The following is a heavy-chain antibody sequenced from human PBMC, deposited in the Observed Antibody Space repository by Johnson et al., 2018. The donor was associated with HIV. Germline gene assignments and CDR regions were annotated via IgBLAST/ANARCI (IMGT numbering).Heavy chain of an antibody. CDR1: GFTFSSYA. CDR2: ISYDGSNK. CDR3: AKDRLYSGSYSDSFDI. Sequence: QVQLVESGGGVVQPGRSLRLSCAASGFTFSSYAMHWVRQAPGKGLEWVAVISYDGSNKYYADSVKGRFPISRDNSKNTLYLQMNSLRAEDTAVYYCAKDRLYSGSYSDSFDIWGQGTMVTVSS. V-gene: IGHV3-30-3*01. J-gene: IGHJ3*02. D-gene: IGHD1-26*01.